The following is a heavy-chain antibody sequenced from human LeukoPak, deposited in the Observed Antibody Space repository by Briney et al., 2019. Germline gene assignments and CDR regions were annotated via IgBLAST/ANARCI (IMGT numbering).Heavy chain of an antibody. J-gene: IGHJ4*02. V-gene: IGHV1-69*13. CDR3: ARAGGSYFGVFDY. CDR1: GGTFSSYA. CDR2: IIPIFGTA. D-gene: IGHD1-26*01. Sequence: SVKVSCKASGGTFSSYAISWVRQAPGQGLEWMGGIIPIFGTANYAQKFQGRVTMTADESTSTAYMELSSLRSEDTAVYYCARAGGSYFGVFDYWGQGTLVTVSS.